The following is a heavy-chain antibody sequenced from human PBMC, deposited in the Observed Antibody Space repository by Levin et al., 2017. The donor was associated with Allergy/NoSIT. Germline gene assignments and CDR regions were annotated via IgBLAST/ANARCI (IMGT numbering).Heavy chain of an antibody. V-gene: IGHV3-23*01. D-gene: IGHD1-26*01. CDR1: GFTFNNNA. CDR3: VSRMGGWGAFDI. CDR2: ISPSGDET. Sequence: SGGSLRLSCAASGFTFNNNAMSWVRQAPGKGLEWASTISPSGDETQYADSVKGRFTISRDNSKNTLSVQMNNLRAEDTAVYYCVSRMGGWGAFDIWGQGTLVTVSS. J-gene: IGHJ3*02.